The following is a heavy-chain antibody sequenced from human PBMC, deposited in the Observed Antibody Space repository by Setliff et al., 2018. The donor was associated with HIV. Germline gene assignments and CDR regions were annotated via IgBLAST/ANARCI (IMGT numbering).Heavy chain of an antibody. CDR3: AKDGYSDYLNSYFDY. V-gene: IGHV3-23*01. J-gene: IGHJ4*02. CDR2: VSGSGGFT. D-gene: IGHD4-17*01. CDR1: GFTFSNYD. Sequence: PGGSLRLSCAASGFTFSNYDMTWVRQAPGKGLEWVSGVSGSGGFTSYADSVKGRFTISRDNAENSLYLQMNSLRAEDTAVYYCAKDGYSDYLNSYFDYWGQGTLVTVSS.